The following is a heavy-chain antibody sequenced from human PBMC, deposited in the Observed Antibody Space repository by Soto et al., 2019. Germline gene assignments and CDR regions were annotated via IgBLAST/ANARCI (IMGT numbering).Heavy chain of an antibody. J-gene: IGHJ4*02. V-gene: IGHV2-5*02. CDR2: IYWDDDK. CDR3: AHSHRHEHDGASYPLTFHY. Sequence: PRLVSPTRTLALTCPLSGVSLSTWAEDVGWIRQPPGKALEWLALIYWDDDKRYRPSLESRLNITQDTSKNQVVLRLANVDPADTGTYFCAHSHRHEHDGASYPLTFHYSGQ. CDR1: GVSLSTWAED. D-gene: IGHD2-8*01.